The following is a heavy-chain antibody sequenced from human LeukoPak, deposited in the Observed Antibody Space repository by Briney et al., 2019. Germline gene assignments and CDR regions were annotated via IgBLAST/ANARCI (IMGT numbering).Heavy chain of an antibody. D-gene: IGHD4/OR15-4a*01. CDR1: GFPFSSYE. CDR3: ARRAGAYSHPYDY. Sequence: GGSLRLSFAASGFPFSSYEMNWVRPAPGKGLEWVSYISSSGSTIYYADSVKGRFTISRDNAKNSLYLQMNSLRAEDTAVYYCARRAGAYSHPYDYWGQGTLVTVSS. V-gene: IGHV3-48*03. CDR2: ISSSGSTI. J-gene: IGHJ4*02.